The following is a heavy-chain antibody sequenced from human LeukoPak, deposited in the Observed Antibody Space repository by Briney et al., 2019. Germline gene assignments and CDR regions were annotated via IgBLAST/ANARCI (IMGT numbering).Heavy chain of an antibody. CDR3: TGHDYYDSSGYWPFDY. J-gene: IGHJ4*02. CDR1: GFTFSNAW. V-gene: IGHV3-15*01. Sequence: GGSLRLSCAASGFTFSNAWMSWVRQAPGKGLEWVGRIKSKTDGGTTDYAAPVKGRFTISRDDSKNTLYLQMNSLKTEDTAVYYCTGHDYYDSSGYWPFDYWGQGTLVTVSS. D-gene: IGHD3-22*01. CDR2: IKSKTDGGTT.